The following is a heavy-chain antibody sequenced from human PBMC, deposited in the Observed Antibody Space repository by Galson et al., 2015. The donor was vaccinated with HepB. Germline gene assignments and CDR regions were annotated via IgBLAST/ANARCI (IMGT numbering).Heavy chain of an antibody. CDR1: GFTFSSYS. V-gene: IGHV3-30*03. Sequence: SLRLSCAASGFTFSSYSMNWVRQAPGKGLEWVAVISYEGSNKYYADSVKGRFTISRDNTKNTLYLQMNSMRAEDTAVYYCAPGGGGYDPDVFDIWGQRTMGTVSS. CDR2: ISYEGSNK. J-gene: IGHJ3*02. CDR3: APGGGGYDPDVFDI. D-gene: IGHD5-12*01.